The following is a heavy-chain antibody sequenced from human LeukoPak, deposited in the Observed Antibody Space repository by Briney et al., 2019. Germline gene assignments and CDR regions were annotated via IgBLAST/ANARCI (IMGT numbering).Heavy chain of an antibody. CDR2: ISAYNGNT. Sequence: ASVKVPCKASGYTFTSYGISWVRQAPGQGLEWMGWISAYNGNTNYAQKLQGRVTMTTDTSTSTAYMELRSLRSDDTAVYYCARDISHCGGDCYSYYFDHWGQGTLVTVSS. CDR1: GYTFTSYG. J-gene: IGHJ4*02. V-gene: IGHV1-18*01. CDR3: ARDISHCGGDCYSYYFDH. D-gene: IGHD2-21*02.